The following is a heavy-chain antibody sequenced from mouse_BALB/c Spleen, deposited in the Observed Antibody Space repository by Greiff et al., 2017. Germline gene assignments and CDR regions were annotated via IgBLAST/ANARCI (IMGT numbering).Heavy chain of an antibody. J-gene: IGHJ4*01. CDR3: ARAYYDYDDYAMDY. V-gene: IGHV5-6-5*01. D-gene: IGHD2-4*01. CDR2: ISSGGST. CDR1: GFTFSSYA. Sequence: EVKVEESGGGLVKPGGSLKLSCAASGFTFSSYAMSWVRQTPEKRLEWVASISSGGSTYYPDSVKGRFTISRDNARNILYLQMSSLRSEDTAMYYCARAYYDYDDYAMDYWGQGASVTVSS.